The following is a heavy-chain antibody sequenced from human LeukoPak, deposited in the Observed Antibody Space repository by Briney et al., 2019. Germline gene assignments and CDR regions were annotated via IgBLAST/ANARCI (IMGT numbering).Heavy chain of an antibody. J-gene: IGHJ4*02. V-gene: IGHV3-30-3*01. D-gene: IGHD6-13*01. CDR1: GFTFSSYA. Sequence: QTGGSLRLSCAASGFTFSSYAMHWVRQAPGKGLEWVAVISYDGSNKYYADSVKGRFTISRDNSKNTLYLQMNSLRAEDTAVYYCARDLSSIAAAGYYFDYWGQGTLVTVSP. CDR2: ISYDGSNK. CDR3: ARDLSSIAAAGYYFDY.